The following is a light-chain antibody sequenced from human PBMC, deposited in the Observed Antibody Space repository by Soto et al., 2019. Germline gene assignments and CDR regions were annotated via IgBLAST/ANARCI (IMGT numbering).Light chain of an antibody. CDR1: SSDVGAYHY. V-gene: IGLV2-8*01. Sequence: QSALTQPPSASGSPGQSVTISCTGTSSDVGAYHYVSWYQQHPGKAPTLIIYEVSQRPSGVPDRSSGSKSGNTASLTVSGLQADDEADYYCSSYAGTNNYVFGTGTKVAVL. CDR3: SSYAGTNNYV. CDR2: EVS. J-gene: IGLJ1*01.